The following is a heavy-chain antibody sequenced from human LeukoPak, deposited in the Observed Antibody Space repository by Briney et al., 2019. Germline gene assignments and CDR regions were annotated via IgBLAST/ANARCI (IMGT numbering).Heavy chain of an antibody. CDR2: IIPILGIA. D-gene: IGHD2-2*01. V-gene: IGHV1-69*04. Sequence: ASVKVSCKASGGTFSSYAISWVRQAPGQGREWMGKIIPILGIANYAQKFQGRVTITADKSTSTAYMELGSLRSEDTAVYYCARSYCSSTSCLNYFDYWGQGTLVIVSS. CDR3: ARSYCSSTSCLNYFDY. J-gene: IGHJ4*02. CDR1: GGTFSSYA.